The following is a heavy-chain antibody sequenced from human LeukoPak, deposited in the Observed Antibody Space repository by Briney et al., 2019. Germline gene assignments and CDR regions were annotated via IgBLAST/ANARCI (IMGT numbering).Heavy chain of an antibody. V-gene: IGHV3-23*01. CDR2: ISSSGGGT. Sequence: PGGSLRLSCAASGFTFTRNAMSWVRQAPGKGLEWVATISSSGGGTFYADSVKGRFTISRDNSKNTLYLQMNSLRAEDTAVYYCAKGGGQQLVFGYYFDYWGQGTLVTVSS. D-gene: IGHD6-13*01. CDR1: GFTFTRNA. CDR3: AKGGGQQLVFGYYFDY. J-gene: IGHJ4*02.